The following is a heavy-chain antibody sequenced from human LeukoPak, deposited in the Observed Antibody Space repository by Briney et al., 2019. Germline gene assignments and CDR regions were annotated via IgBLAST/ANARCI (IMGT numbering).Heavy chain of an antibody. V-gene: IGHV1-2*02. J-gene: IGHJ6*03. D-gene: IGHD2-15*01. CDR2: INPNSRGT. Sequence: ASVKVSCKASGYSFTGYYMHWVRQAPGQGLEWMGWINPNSRGTNYAQKFQGRVTMTRDTSISTAYMELSRLRSEDTAVYYCGVHAGYCSGRSCYPYYYYYMDVWGKGTTVTVSS. CDR1: GYSFTGYY. CDR3: GVHAGYCSGRSCYPYYYYYMDV.